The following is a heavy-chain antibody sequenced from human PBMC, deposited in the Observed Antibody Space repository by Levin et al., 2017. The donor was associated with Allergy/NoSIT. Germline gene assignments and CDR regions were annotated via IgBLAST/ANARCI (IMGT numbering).Heavy chain of an antibody. V-gene: IGHV3-7*03. Sequence: AGGSLRLSCAASGFTFSNYWMTWVRQPPGKGLEWVANIKEDGSQKYYAESVQGRFTISRDNAKNLLFLQMNYLGTDDTAVYFCARDTTAGGEAWGQGTLVTVSS. J-gene: IGHJ5*02. D-gene: IGHD4-11*01. CDR3: ARDTTAGGEA. CDR1: GFTFSNYW. CDR2: IKEDGSQK.